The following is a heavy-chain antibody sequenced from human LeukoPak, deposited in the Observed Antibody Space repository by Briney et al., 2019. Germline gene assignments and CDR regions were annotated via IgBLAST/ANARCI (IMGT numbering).Heavy chain of an antibody. J-gene: IGHJ3*02. CDR3: ARDPYSGSYSGPFDI. D-gene: IGHD1-26*01. V-gene: IGHV1-69*05. CDR1: GGTFSSYA. Sequence: GASVKVSCKASGGTFSSYAISWVRQAPGQGLEWMGGIIPIFGTANYVQKFQGRVAITTDESTSTAYMELSSLRSEDTAVYYCARDPYSGSYSGPFDIWGQGTMVTVSS. CDR2: IIPIFGTA.